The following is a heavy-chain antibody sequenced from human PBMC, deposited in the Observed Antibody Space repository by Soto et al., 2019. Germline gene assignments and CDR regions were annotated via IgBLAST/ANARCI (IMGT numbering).Heavy chain of an antibody. D-gene: IGHD1-26*01. J-gene: IGHJ4*02. CDR1: GFTFSTFA. Sequence: GGSLRLSCAASGFTFSTFAMNWVRQAPGKGLEWVSGITGGSGFTFYADSVKGRFTISRDDSENALFLQMSSLRAEDTAKYYCAKSGPTNYFDFWGQGTLVTVSS. CDR2: ITGGSGFT. V-gene: IGHV3-23*01. CDR3: AKSGPTNYFDF.